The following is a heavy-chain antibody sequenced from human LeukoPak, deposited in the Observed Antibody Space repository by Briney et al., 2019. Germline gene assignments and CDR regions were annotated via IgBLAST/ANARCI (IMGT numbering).Heavy chain of an antibody. D-gene: IGHD3-9*01. CDR1: GDYIGRINYY. V-gene: IGHV4-39*07. CDR2: MSYSGHT. J-gene: IGHJ6*03. CDR3: ARDQGDILAWPYYMDV. Sequence: SETLSLTCTISGDYIGRINYYWGWIRQPPGKGLEWIVSMSYSGHTYYNPSLKSRVTTSIDTSKNQLSLNLKSVTAADTAVYYCARDQGDILAWPYYMDVWGKGTTVTISS.